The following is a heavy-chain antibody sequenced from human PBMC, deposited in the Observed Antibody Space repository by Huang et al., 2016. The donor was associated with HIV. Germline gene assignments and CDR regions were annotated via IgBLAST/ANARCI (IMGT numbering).Heavy chain of an antibody. J-gene: IGHJ6*03. CDR1: GGTFRRNA. CDR3: ARQPYCGGDCPHYYYFYMDV. D-gene: IGHD2-21*02. Sequence: QVQLVQSGAEVKKPGSSVKVYCKASGGTFRRNAISWVRQAPGQGLEWMGGIIPMLGTTDYEQKFQGRLTITADESTSTASMELSSLRSEDTAVYYCARQPYCGGDCPHYYYFYMDVWGKGTTVTVSS. CDR2: IIPMLGTT. V-gene: IGHV1-69*13.